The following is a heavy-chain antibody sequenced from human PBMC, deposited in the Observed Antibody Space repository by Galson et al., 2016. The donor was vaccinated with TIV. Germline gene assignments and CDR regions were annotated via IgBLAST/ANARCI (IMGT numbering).Heavy chain of an antibody. CDR2: HPYSGSN. CDR1: GDSISNYY. V-gene: IGHV4-59*01. CDR3: AHRHMTLSAGSDALDV. Sequence: SETLSLTCTVSGDSISNYYWTWIRQPPGKGLEWIGYHPYSGSNNYNASLKSRVSMSVDTSNNQFFLRLSSVTAADTATYYCAHRHMTLSAGSDALDVWGQGTTVTVSS. J-gene: IGHJ3*01. D-gene: IGHD6-19*01.